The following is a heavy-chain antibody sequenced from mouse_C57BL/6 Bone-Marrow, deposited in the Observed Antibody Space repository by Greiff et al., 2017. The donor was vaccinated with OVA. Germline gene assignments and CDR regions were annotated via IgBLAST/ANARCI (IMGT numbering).Heavy chain of an antibody. D-gene: IGHD2-1*01. J-gene: IGHJ3*01. CDR1: GYTFTSYW. V-gene: IGHV1-64*01. CDR2: IHPNSGST. Sequence: VQLQQPGAELVKPGASVKLSCKASGYTFTSYWMHWVKQRPGQGLEWIGMIHPNSGSTNYNEKFKSKATLTVDKSSSTAYMQLSSLTSEDSAVYYCERYGNYTWFAYWGQGTLVTVSA. CDR3: ERYGNYTWFAY.